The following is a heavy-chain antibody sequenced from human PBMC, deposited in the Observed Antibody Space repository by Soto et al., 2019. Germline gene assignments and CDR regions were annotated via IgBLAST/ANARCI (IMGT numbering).Heavy chain of an antibody. CDR3: ARRGYGSGNYYTGPSDFDI. J-gene: IGHJ3*02. Sequence: QVQLEQSGAEVKKPGYSVKVSCKASGGTLSDHGVAWLRQSPGQGLEWMGGTIPVFNTAKYAQKFQGRVTVTADKFTNMPYLELSRLRSEDTVFYFCARRGYGSGNYYTGPSDFDIWGHGTMVIGSS. D-gene: IGHD3-10*01. V-gene: IGHV1-69*06. CDR2: TIPVFNTA. CDR1: GGTLSDHG.